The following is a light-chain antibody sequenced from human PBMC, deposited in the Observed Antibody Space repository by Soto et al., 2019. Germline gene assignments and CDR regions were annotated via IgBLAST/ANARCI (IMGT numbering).Light chain of an antibody. CDR2: AAS. J-gene: IGKJ2*01. Sequence: AIQMTQSPSSLSASVGDRVTIACRASQGIKNDLAWYQQKPGKAPKLLIYAASSFHSGVPSRFSGSGSGTDFTLTISSLQPEDFSTYYCLQDYNYPYTFGQGTKLEIK. CDR3: LQDYNYPYT. CDR1: QGIKND. V-gene: IGKV1-6*01.